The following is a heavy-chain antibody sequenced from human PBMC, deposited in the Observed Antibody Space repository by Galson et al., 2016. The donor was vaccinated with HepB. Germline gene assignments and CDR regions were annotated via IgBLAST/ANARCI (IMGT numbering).Heavy chain of an antibody. CDR2: IGAGGGST. J-gene: IGHJ3*02. V-gene: IGHV3-23*01. Sequence: SLRLSCAASGFTFTSYAMSWVRQAPGKGLEWVSTIGAGGGSTYYADSVKGRFTISRDNSKNTLYLQMSSLRAEDTAVYYCAKPIVRAVFQAFDIWGQGTMVTVSS. CDR1: GFTFTSYA. CDR3: AKPIVRAVFQAFDI. D-gene: IGHD1-26*01.